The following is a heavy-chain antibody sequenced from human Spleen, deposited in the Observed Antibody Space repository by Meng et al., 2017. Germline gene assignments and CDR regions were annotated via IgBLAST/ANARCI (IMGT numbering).Heavy chain of an antibody. CDR2: ISSSGSTI. Sequence: GGSLRLSCAASGFTFDTYEMSWVRQAPGTGLEWVSYISSSGSTIYYAGSVQGRFTISRHNSKNTLYLQMNNLRAEDTAIDYCATATYSRGWTADRDYWGQGTLVTVSS. CDR1: GFTFDTYE. CDR3: ATATYSRGWTADRDY. D-gene: IGHD6-19*01. V-gene: IGHV3-48*03. J-gene: IGHJ4*02.